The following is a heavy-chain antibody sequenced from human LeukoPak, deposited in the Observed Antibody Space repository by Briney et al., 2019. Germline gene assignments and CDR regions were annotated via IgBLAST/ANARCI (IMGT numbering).Heavy chain of an antibody. CDR1: GYTFTNYA. CDR3: ARAQADYVWGSYPIIDY. V-gene: IGHV1-18*01. CDR2: ISAYNGNT. Sequence: ASVKVSCKSSGYTFTNYAISWVRQVPGQGLEWMGWISAYNGNTNYAQKLQGRVTMTTDTSTSTAYMELRSLRSDDTAVYYCARAQADYVWGSYPIIDYWGQGTLVTVSS. J-gene: IGHJ4*02. D-gene: IGHD3-16*02.